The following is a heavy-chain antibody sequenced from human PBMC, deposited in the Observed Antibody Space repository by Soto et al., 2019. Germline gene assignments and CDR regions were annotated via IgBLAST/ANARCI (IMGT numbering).Heavy chain of an antibody. V-gene: IGHV4-31*03. CDR2: IYYTGST. CDR1: GGSISSGGYY. D-gene: IGHD3-3*01. CDR3: ARRAPLYYYDFWSGYYDYYYYYMDV. J-gene: IGHJ6*03. Sequence: SETLSLTCTVSGGSISSGGYYWSWIRQHPGKGLEWIGYIYYTGSTFYNPSLKSRVTISVDTSKNQFSLKLRSVTAADTAVYYCARRAPLYYYDFWSGYYDYYYYYMDVWGKGTTVTVSS.